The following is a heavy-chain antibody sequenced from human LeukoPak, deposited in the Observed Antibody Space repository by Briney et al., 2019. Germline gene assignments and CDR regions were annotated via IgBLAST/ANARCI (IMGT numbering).Heavy chain of an antibody. Sequence: ASVKVSCTASGYTFTDYYMHWVRQAPGQGLEWMGWINPNSGGTNYAQKLQGRVTMTTDTSISTANMELSRLRSDDTAVYYCARGSRHGDFGDYWGQGTLVTVSS. V-gene: IGHV1-2*02. CDR3: ARGSRHGDFGDY. CDR2: INPNSGGT. J-gene: IGHJ4*02. D-gene: IGHD4-17*01. CDR1: GYTFTDYY.